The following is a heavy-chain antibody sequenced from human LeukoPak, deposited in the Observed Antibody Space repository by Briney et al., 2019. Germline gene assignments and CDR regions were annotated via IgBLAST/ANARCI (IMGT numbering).Heavy chain of an antibody. Sequence: PSETLSLTCTVSGGSISSGSYYWSWIRQPAGKGLEWIGRIYTSGGTNYNPSLRSRVAISVDTSKYQFSLKVNSVTAADTAVYYCARAPSRAARMWAFDIWGQGTMATVSS. CDR1: GGSISSGSYY. J-gene: IGHJ3*02. CDR2: IYTSGGT. D-gene: IGHD6-6*01. CDR3: ARAPSRAARMWAFDI. V-gene: IGHV4-61*02.